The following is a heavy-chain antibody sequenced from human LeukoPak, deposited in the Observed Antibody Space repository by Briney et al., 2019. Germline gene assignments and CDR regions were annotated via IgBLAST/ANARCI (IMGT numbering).Heavy chain of an antibody. Sequence: GESLRISCKGPGYSFSSYWVSWVRQMPGKGLEWMGRIDPSDSYTNYSPSFQGHVTISADKSISTAYLQWSSLKASDTAMYYCARHMLVGAPVHFQHWGQGSLVTVSS. D-gene: IGHD1-26*01. CDR3: ARHMLVGAPVHFQH. V-gene: IGHV5-10-1*01. J-gene: IGHJ1*01. CDR1: GYSFSSYW. CDR2: IDPSDSYT.